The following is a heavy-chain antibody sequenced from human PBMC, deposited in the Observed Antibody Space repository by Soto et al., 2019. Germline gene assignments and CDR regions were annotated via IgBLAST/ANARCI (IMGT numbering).Heavy chain of an antibody. CDR1: CGSVASSHW. J-gene: IGHJ4*02. CDR2: IYPSGNT. V-gene: IGHV4-4*02. Sequence: SETLSLTCGVSCGSVASSHWWSWVRQSPGKGLEWIGEIYPSGNTKYNPSLKSRLTISVDKSKNQFSLKVTSVTAADTAVYFCARVMGVASGGPLDSWGQGTLVTVSS. D-gene: IGHD2-15*01. CDR3: ARVMGVASGGPLDS.